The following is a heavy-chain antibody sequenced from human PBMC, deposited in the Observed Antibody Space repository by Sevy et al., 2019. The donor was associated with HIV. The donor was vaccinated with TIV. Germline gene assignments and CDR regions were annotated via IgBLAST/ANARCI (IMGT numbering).Heavy chain of an antibody. CDR1: GFTFSKYS. D-gene: IGHD2-8*01. V-gene: IGHV3-23*01. Sequence: GGSLRLSCAASGFTFSKYSMSWVRQPPGKGLEWVSTLSFGCGEINHADSVKGRFTISRDNSKNSLYLQMNNLRAEDTAVYYCARGGGTKPHDYWGQGTLVTVSS. CDR2: LSFGCGEI. J-gene: IGHJ4*02. CDR3: ARGGGTKPHDY.